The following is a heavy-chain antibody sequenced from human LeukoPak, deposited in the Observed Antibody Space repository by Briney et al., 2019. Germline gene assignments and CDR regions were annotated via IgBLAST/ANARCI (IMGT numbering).Heavy chain of an antibody. CDR3: ARDGSGSYYKWRDNWFDP. D-gene: IGHD3-10*01. J-gene: IGHJ5*02. Sequence: SETLSLTCTVSGGSISSGGYYWSWIRQHPGKGLEWIGYIYYSGSTYYNPSLKSRVTISVDTSKNQFSLKLSSVTAADTAVYYCARDGSGSYYKWRDNWFDPWGQGTQVTVSS. CDR2: IYYSGST. V-gene: IGHV4-31*03. CDR1: GGSISSGGYY.